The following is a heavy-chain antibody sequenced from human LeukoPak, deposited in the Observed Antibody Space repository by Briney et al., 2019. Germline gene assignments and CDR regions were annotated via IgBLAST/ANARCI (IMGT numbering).Heavy chain of an antibody. D-gene: IGHD6-13*01. V-gene: IGHV3-9*01. CDR3: AKDRSWYYYYYYMDV. CDR2: ISWNSGSI. Sequence: PGRSLRLSCAASGLTFDDYAMHWVRQAPGKGLEWVSGISWNSGSIGYADSVKGRFTISRDNAKNSLYLQMNSLRAEDTALYYCAKDRSWYYYYYYMDVWGKGTTVTVSS. CDR1: GLTFDDYA. J-gene: IGHJ6*03.